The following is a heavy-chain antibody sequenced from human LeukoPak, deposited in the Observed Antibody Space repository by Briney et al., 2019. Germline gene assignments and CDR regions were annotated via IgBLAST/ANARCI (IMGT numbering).Heavy chain of an antibody. Sequence: TPSETLSLTCAVSGGSISSSNWWSWVRQPPGKGLEWIGEIYHSGSTNYNPSLKSRVTISVDKSKNQFSLKLSSVTAADTAVYYCAREGAGSIPWFDPWGQGTLVTVSS. CDR1: GGSISSSNW. J-gene: IGHJ5*02. CDR2: IYHSGST. CDR3: AREGAGSIPWFDP. V-gene: IGHV4-4*02. D-gene: IGHD1-26*01.